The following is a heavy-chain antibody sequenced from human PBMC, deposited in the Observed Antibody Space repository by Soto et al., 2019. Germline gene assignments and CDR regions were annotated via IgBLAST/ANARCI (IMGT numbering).Heavy chain of an antibody. Sequence: VGSVRLSCAASGFTFSSYAMRWVRQAPGKGLEWVAVISYDGSNKYYADSVKGRFTISRDNSKNTLYLQMNSLRAEDTAVYYCARDLAPYDDYVWYYYGMDVWGQGTTVTVSS. V-gene: IGHV3-30-3*01. J-gene: IGHJ6*02. CDR1: GFTFSSYA. D-gene: IGHD3-16*01. CDR3: ARDLAPYDDYVWYYYGMDV. CDR2: ISYDGSNK.